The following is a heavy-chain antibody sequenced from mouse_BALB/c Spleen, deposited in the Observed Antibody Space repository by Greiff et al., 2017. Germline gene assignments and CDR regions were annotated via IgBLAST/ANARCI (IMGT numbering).Heavy chain of an antibody. J-gene: IGHJ2*01. Sequence: QVQLQQSGAELVRPGTSVKISCKASGYAFTNYWLGWVKQRPGHGLEWIGDIYPGSGNTYYNEKFKGKATLTADKSSSTAYMQLSSLTSEDSAVYFCARDYDNFVDYWGQGTTLTVSS. D-gene: IGHD2-1*01. CDR1: GYAFTNYW. CDR2: IYPGSGNT. CDR3: ARDYDNFVDY. V-gene: IGHV1-63*01.